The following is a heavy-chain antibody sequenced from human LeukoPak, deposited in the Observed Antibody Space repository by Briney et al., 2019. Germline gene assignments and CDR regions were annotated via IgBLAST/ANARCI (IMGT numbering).Heavy chain of an antibody. J-gene: IGHJ4*02. CDR3: ARDADRGYDY. V-gene: IGHV4-39*07. D-gene: IGHD3-10*01. CDR2: IYYSGST. CDR1: GGSISSSSYY. Sequence: PSETLSLTCTVSGGSISSSSYYWGWIRQPPGKGLEWIGSIYYSGSTYYNPSLKSRVTISVDTSKNQFSLKLSSVTAADTAVYYCARDADRGYDYWGQGTLVTVSS.